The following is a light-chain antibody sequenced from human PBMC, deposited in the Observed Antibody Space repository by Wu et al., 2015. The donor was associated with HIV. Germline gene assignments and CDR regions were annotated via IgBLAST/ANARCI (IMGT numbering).Light chain of an antibody. J-gene: IGKJ2*01. CDR3: QQVSEYPYT. Sequence: DIHLTQSPSFLSASIGDRVTISCRANQDIRSSLAWYQQRSGQVPGLLIYSASTLQHGVPARFSGGGSGTEFTLTINSLQPEDFASYYCQQVSEYPYTFGQGT. CDR2: SAS. V-gene: IGKV1-9*01. CDR1: QDIRSS.